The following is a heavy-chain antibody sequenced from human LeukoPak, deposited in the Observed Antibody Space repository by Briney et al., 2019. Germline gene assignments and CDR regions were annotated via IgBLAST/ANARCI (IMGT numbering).Heavy chain of an antibody. D-gene: IGHD3-9*01. J-gene: IGHJ4*02. CDR3: ARGTPILRYFDWLLHDDY. CDR1: GGSFSGYY. V-gene: IGHV4-34*01. Sequence: SETLSLTCAVYGGSFSGYYWSWIRQPPGKGLEWIGEINHSGSTNYNPSLKSRVTISVDTSKNQFSLKLSSVTAADTAVYYCARGTPILRYFDWLLHDDYWGQGTLVTVSS. CDR2: INHSGST.